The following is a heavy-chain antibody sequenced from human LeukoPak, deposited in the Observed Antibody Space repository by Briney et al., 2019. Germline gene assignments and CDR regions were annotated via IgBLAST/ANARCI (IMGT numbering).Heavy chain of an antibody. CDR1: GFTFNSYA. CDR2: ISGSGGST. Sequence: GGSLRLSCAASGFTFNSYAMSGVRQAPGKGLNWVSGISGSGGSTYYADSVKGRFSISRDNSKNTLYLQMNSLRAEDTAVYYCAKGESSGWYDAFDIWGQGTMVIVSS. V-gene: IGHV3-23*01. J-gene: IGHJ3*02. D-gene: IGHD6-19*01. CDR3: AKGESSGWYDAFDI.